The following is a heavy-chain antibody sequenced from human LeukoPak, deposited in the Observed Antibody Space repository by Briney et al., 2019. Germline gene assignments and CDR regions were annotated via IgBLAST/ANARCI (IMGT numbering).Heavy chain of an antibody. CDR1: GGSISSYY. V-gene: IGHV4-59*01. Sequence: PSETLSLTCTVSGGSISSYYWSWIRQPPGKGLEWIGYIYYSGSTNYNPSLKSRVTISVDTSKNQFSLKLSSVTAADTAVYYCARDGGYGSGPPYFYYYMDVWGKGTTVTVSS. CDR2: IYYSGST. D-gene: IGHD3-10*01. J-gene: IGHJ6*03. CDR3: ARDGGYGSGPPYFYYYMDV.